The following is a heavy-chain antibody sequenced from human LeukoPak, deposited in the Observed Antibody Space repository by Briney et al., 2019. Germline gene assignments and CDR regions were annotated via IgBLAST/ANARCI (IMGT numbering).Heavy chain of an antibody. CDR1: GGSISSGSYY. J-gene: IGHJ6*03. D-gene: IGHD2-2*01. CDR2: IYTSGST. V-gene: IGHV4-61*02. Sequence: SQTLSLTCTVSGGSISSGSYYWSWIRQPAGKGLEWIGRIYTSGSTNYNPSLKSRVTISVDTSKNQFSLKLSSVTAADTAVYYCARDSSQADYYYYYMDVWGKGTTVTVSS. CDR3: ARDSSQADYYYYYMDV.